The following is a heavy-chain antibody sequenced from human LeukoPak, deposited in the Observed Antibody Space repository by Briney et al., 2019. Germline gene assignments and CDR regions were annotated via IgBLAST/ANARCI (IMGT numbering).Heavy chain of an antibody. J-gene: IGHJ5*02. CDR3: ARTGFSSSWSFWWFDP. Sequence: GGSLRLSCAASGFTFSSYSMNWVRQAPGKGLEWVSSISSGSSYIYYADSVKGRFTISRDNAKNSLYLQMSSLRAEDTAVYYCARTGFSSSWSFWWFDPWGQGTLVTVSS. CDR2: ISSGSSYI. CDR1: GFTFSSYS. V-gene: IGHV3-21*01. D-gene: IGHD6-13*01.